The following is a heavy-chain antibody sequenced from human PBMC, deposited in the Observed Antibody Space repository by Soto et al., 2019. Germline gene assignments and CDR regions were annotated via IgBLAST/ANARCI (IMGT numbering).Heavy chain of an antibody. CDR3: ARPFGIAVTKKGIDAFDI. J-gene: IGHJ3*02. V-gene: IGHV5-51*01. Sequence: PGESLKLTCKGSGYSFSSYWIGWVRLMPGKGLGWMGISYPGDSDTRYSPSFQGQVTISADKSISTAYLQWSSLKASDTAMYYCARPFGIAVTKKGIDAFDIWGQVTMVTVSS. CDR2: SYPGDSDT. D-gene: IGHD6-19*01. CDR1: GYSFSSYW.